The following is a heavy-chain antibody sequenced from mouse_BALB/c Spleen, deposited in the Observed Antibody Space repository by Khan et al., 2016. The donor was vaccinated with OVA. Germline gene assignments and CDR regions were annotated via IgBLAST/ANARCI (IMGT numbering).Heavy chain of an antibody. CDR1: GYSITSDYA. J-gene: IGHJ2*01. CDR2: ISYSGNT. CDR3: ARIQGGDFDY. D-gene: IGHD3-2*02. Sequence: LFESGPGLVKPSQSLSLTCTVTGYSITSDYAWNWIRQFPGNKLEWMGYISYSGNTKYNPSLKSRISITRDTSKNQFFLQLNFVTIEDTATYYCARIQGGDFDYWGQGTTLTVSS. V-gene: IGHV3-2*02.